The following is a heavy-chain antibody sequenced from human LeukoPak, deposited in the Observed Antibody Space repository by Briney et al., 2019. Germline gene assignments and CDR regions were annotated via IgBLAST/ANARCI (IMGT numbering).Heavy chain of an antibody. Sequence: GDSLRLSCAASGFTFSSYSMNWVRQAPGKGLEWVSSISSSSSYIYYADSVKGRFTISRDNAKNSLYLQMNSLRAEDTAVYYCARASSGWYGNFDYWGQGTLVTVSS. CDR2: ISSSSSYI. V-gene: IGHV3-21*01. CDR3: ARASSGWYGNFDY. D-gene: IGHD6-19*01. CDR1: GFTFSSYS. J-gene: IGHJ4*02.